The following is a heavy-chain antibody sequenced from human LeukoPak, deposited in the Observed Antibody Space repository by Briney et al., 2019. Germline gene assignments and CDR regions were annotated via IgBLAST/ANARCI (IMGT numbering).Heavy chain of an antibody. Sequence: SETLSLTCAVYGGSFSGYYWSWIRQPPGKGLEWVGEINHSGSTNYNPSLKSRVTISVDTSKNQFSLKLSSVTAADTAVYYCARGVAHYDFWSGYSVRYYYYMDVWGKGTTVTVSS. D-gene: IGHD3-3*01. CDR1: GGSFSGYY. CDR3: ARGVAHYDFWSGYSVRYYYYMDV. V-gene: IGHV4-34*01. J-gene: IGHJ6*03. CDR2: INHSGST.